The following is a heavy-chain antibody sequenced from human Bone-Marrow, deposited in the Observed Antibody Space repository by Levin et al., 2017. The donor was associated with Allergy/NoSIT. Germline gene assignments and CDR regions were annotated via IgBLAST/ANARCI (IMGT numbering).Heavy chain of an antibody. CDR2: ISGNGAIT. Sequence: AGGSLRLSCTASGFPFFNYAMSWVRQAPGKGLEWLCGISGNGAITYYADSLEGRFTISRDNSKNTLFLQMNSLRAEDTAVYYCAKHKLAVPTMFYFDSWGQGSLVPVSS. D-gene: IGHD6-19*01. V-gene: IGHV3-23*01. J-gene: IGHJ4*02. CDR3: AKHKLAVPTMFYFDS. CDR1: GFPFFNYA.